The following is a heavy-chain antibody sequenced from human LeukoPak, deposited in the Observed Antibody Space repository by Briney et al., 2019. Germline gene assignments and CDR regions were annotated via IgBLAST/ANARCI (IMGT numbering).Heavy chain of an antibody. Sequence: ASVKVSCKASGYTFTNYGFSWVRQAPGQGLEWMGWISAYTGNTNYAQKLQGRVTMTTDTSTSTAYMELRSLRSDDTAVYYCARGGRGTTVTTHDSWGQGTLVTVSS. CDR3: ARGGRGTTVTTHDS. D-gene: IGHD4-17*01. CDR1: GYTFTNYG. J-gene: IGHJ4*02. CDR2: ISAYTGNT. V-gene: IGHV1-18*01.